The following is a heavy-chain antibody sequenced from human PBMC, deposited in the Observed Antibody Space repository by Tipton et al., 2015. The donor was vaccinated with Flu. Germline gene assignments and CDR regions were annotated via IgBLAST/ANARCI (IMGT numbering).Heavy chain of an antibody. CDR3: ARDRRLPQGYYGMDV. Sequence: TLSLTCSISGHSISSAYYWGWIRQPPGKGLEWIGNIFHTGSTYHNPSLKSRVTISVDTSKNQFSLKVFSVTAADTAVYYCARDRRLPQGYYGMDVWGQGTTVTVSS. CDR1: GHSISSAYY. D-gene: IGHD4-11*01. V-gene: IGHV4-38-2*02. J-gene: IGHJ6*02. CDR2: IFHTGST.